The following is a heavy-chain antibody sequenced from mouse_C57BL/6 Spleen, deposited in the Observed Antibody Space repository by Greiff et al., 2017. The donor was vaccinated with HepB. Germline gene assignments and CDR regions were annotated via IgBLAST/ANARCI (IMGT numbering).Heavy chain of an antibody. J-gene: IGHJ3*01. CDR2: IWWDDDK. Sequence: QVTLKESGPGILQPSQTLSLTCSFSGFSLSTFGMGVGWIRQPSGKGLEWLAHIWWDDDKYYNPALKSRLTISKDTSKNQVFLKIANVDTADTATYYCARMRGYYGSSLAWFAYWGQGTLVTVSA. V-gene: IGHV8-8*01. D-gene: IGHD1-1*01. CDR1: GFSLSTFGMG. CDR3: ARMRGYYGSSLAWFAY.